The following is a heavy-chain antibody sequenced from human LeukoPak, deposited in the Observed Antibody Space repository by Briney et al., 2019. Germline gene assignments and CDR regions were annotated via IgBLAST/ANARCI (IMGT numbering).Heavy chain of an antibody. Sequence: KRGGSLRLSCAASGFTFSDYGMNWVRQAPGKGLEWVSSISSSSSYIYYADSVKGRFTISRDNAKKSLYLQMNSLRAEDTAVYYCAREEGVRYGDSFDYWGQGTLVTVSS. CDR2: ISSSSSYI. CDR1: GFTFSDYG. CDR3: AREEGVRYGDSFDY. D-gene: IGHD4-17*01. J-gene: IGHJ4*02. V-gene: IGHV3-21*01.